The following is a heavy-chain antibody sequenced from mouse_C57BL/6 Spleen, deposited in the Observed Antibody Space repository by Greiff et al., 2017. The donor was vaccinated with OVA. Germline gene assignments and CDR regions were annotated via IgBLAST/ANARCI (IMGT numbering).Heavy chain of an antibody. V-gene: IGHV3-6*01. Sequence: EVKLMESGPGLVKPSQSLSLTCSVTGYSITSGYYWNWIRQFPGNKLEWMGYISYDGSNNYNPSLKNRISITRDTSKNQFFLKLNSVTTEDTATYYCARDRAYYGSDYWGQGTTLTVSS. J-gene: IGHJ2*01. CDR3: ARDRAYYGSDY. CDR2: ISYDGSN. CDR1: GYSITSGYY. D-gene: IGHD1-2*01.